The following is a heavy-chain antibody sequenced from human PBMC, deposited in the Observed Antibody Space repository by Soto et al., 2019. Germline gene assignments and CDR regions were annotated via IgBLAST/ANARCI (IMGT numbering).Heavy chain of an antibody. D-gene: IGHD2-21*01. J-gene: IGHJ5*02. CDR3: ARVCGAFDPTAGWFCP. V-gene: IGHV4-4*02. CDR1: NGSITSGNW. Sequence: PSETLSLTCAVSNGSITSGNWWSWVRQPPGKGLEWIGDIYQTGSTNYNPSLRSRVIISVDKSKNNFSLSLSSVTAADTAVYFCARVCGAFDPTAGWFCPWCRGNLVTVSS. CDR2: IYQTGST.